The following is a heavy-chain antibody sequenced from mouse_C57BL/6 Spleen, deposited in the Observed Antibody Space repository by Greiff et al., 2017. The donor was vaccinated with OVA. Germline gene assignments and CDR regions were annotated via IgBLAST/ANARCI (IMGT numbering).Heavy chain of an antibody. Sequence: EVKVVESGGGLVQPGGSLKLSCAASGFTFSDYGMAWVRQAPRKGPEWVAFISNLAYSIYYADTVTGRFTISRENAKNTLYLAMSSLRSEDTAMYYCARQAIYDGYYEGYFDVWGTGTTVTVSS. J-gene: IGHJ1*03. CDR2: ISNLAYSI. D-gene: IGHD2-3*01. V-gene: IGHV5-15*01. CDR3: ARQAIYDGYYEGYFDV. CDR1: GFTFSDYG.